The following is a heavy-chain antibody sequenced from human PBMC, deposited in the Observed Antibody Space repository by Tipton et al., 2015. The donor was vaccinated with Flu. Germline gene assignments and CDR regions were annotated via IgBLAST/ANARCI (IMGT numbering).Heavy chain of an antibody. V-gene: IGHV4-4*07. CDR3: ARSPGYYFYY. J-gene: IGHJ4*02. CDR1: GGSISSYY. Sequence: TLSLTCTVSGGSISSYYWSWIRQPAGKGLEWIGRIYSSGSTNYNPSLKSRVTISVDMSKNQFSLKLNSVTAADTAVYYCARSPGYYFYYWGQGTLVTVSS. CDR2: IYSSGST.